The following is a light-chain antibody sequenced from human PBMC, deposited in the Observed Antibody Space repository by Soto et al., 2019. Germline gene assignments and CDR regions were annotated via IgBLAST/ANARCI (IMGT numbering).Light chain of an antibody. Sequence: QSVLTHPASVSWSTGQSITISCTGTSSDVGGYNYVSWYQQHPGKAPKLMIYDVSNRPSGVSNRFSGSKSGNTASLTISGLQAEDEADYYCSSYTSSSSPYVFGTGTKVTVL. J-gene: IGLJ1*01. CDR1: SSDVGGYNY. CDR2: DVS. CDR3: SSYTSSSSPYV. V-gene: IGLV2-14*01.